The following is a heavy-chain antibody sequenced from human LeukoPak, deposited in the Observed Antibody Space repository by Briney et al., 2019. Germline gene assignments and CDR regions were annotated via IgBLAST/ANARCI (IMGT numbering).Heavy chain of an antibody. D-gene: IGHD5-18*01. V-gene: IGHV3-23*01. CDR1: GFTFSSYA. CDR3: AKEISVQIQLWLRLTSGDAFDI. CDR2: ISGSGGST. Sequence: PGGSLRLSCAASGFTFSSYAMSWVRQAPEKGLEWVSAISGSGGSTYYADSVKGRFTISRDNSKNTLYLQMNSLRAEDTAVYYCAKEISVQIQLWLRLTSGDAFDIWGQGTMVTVSS. J-gene: IGHJ3*02.